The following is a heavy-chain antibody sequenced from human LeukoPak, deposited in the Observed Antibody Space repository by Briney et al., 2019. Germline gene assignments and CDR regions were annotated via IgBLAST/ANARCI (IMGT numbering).Heavy chain of an antibody. J-gene: IGHJ4*02. CDR1: GFTFSSYI. CDR3: ARGGVSSGWYCGS. V-gene: IGHV3-64*02. D-gene: IGHD6-19*01. CDR2: ISGNGGSK. Sequence: GGSLRLSCAASGFTFSSYIMHWVRQAPGKGLEYVSAISGNGGSKYYAEFEKGRFIISRHNSKNTLYIQRATLTAEDMAVYYCARGGVSSGWYCGSWGQGTLVTVSS.